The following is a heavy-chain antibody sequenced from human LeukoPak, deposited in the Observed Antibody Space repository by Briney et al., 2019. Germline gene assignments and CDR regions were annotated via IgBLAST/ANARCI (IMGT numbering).Heavy chain of an antibody. CDR2: IYYSGST. CDR3: ARYTGALRDYYFDY. J-gene: IGHJ4*02. V-gene: IGHV4-30-4*01. CDR1: GGSISSGDYY. D-gene: IGHD3-10*01. Sequence: SQTLSLTCTVSGGSISSGDYYWSWIRQPPGKGLEWIGYIYYSGSTYYNPSLKSRVTISVDTSKNRFSLKLSSVTAADTAVYYCARYTGALRDYYFDYWGQGTLVTVSS.